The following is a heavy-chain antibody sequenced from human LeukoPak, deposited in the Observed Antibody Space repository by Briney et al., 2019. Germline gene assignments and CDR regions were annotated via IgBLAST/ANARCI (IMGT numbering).Heavy chain of an antibody. Sequence: QPGGSLRLSCEVSGFTFNRHWMIRVRQAPGKGLEWVANIKQDGSEKHCVGSVKGRFTISRDNAENSLYLQMTSLRADDTAVYYCARVRAYDDYGDYFDYWGQGSLVTVSS. J-gene: IGHJ4*02. V-gene: IGHV3-7*05. CDR2: IKQDGSEK. CDR3: ARVRAYDDYGDYFDY. D-gene: IGHD4-17*01. CDR1: GFTFNRHW.